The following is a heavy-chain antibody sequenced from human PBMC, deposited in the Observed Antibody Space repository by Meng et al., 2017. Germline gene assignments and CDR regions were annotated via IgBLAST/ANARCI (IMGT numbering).Heavy chain of an antibody. J-gene: IGHJ4*02. Sequence: GESLKISCAASGFTFSSYSMNWLRQAPGKGLEWVSSISSSSSYIYYADSVKGRFTISRDHAKNSLYLQMNSLRAEDTAVYYCSRAKGRDGYNFGWGQGTLVTVSS. CDR1: GFTFSSYS. D-gene: IGHD5-24*01. CDR3: SRAKGRDGYNFG. V-gene: IGHV3-21*01. CDR2: ISSSSSYI.